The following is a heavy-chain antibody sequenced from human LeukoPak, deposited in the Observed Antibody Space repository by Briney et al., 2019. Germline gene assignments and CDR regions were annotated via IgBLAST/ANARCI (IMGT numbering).Heavy chain of an antibody. J-gene: IGHJ4*02. CDR3: AKFVGGPFDS. CDR2: VSGSGGTP. V-gene: IGHV3-23*01. Sequence: GGSLRLSCAASGFTFTSYAMSWVRQAPGKGLEWVSAVSGSGGTPYYADSVKGRFIISRDNSVNTLYLQMNSLRAEDTALYYCAKFVGGPFDSWGQGTLVTVSS. D-gene: IGHD3-16*01. CDR1: GFTFTSYA.